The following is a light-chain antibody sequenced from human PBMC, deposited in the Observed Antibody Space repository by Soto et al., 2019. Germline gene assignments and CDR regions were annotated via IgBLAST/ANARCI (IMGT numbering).Light chain of an antibody. V-gene: IGLV1-51*01. CDR1: SSNIGNNY. J-gene: IGLJ2*01. CDR2: DNN. CDR3: ATWDGSLPAEV. Sequence: QSVLTQPLSVSAAPGQKVTISCSGSSSNIGNNYVSWYQQLPGTAPKLLIYDNNKRPSGIPDRFSGSKSGTSGTLDITGLQTGDEADYYCATWDGSLPAEVFGGGTKLTVL.